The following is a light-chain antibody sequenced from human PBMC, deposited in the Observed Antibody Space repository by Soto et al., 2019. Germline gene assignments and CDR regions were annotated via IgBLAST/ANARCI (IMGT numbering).Light chain of an antibody. CDR1: QGLGDT. J-gene: IGKJ4*01. CDR3: QPYNNWPLT. Sequence: VMTQSPATWSVSPGECDTRSCGSSQGLGDTLPWYPHKPCQTPRLLIYDTSTRATGFPTRFSGSRSGAEFTLTINSLQSEDFAVYYCQPYNNWPLTSGGGTKVDIK. CDR2: DTS. V-gene: IGKV3-15*01.